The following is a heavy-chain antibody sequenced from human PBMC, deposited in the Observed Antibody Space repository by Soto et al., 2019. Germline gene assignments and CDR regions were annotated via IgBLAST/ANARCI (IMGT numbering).Heavy chain of an antibody. CDR2: IHASGNT. CDR3: ARSPAWYFDV. CDR1: GGYISTYY. V-gene: IGHV4-4*07. J-gene: IGHJ4*02. Sequence: QVQLLESGPGLVKPSETLSLTCNVAGGYISTYYWSWIRQPAGKGLECIGRIHASGNTDYNPSLTRRVAMSVVTSKNQCCQRLTSLSAAHTAVYYCARSPAWYFDVWGQGTLVTVSS.